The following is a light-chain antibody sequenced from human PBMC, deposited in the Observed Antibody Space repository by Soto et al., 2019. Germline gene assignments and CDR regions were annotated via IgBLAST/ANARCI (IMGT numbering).Light chain of an antibody. V-gene: IGKV3-11*01. CDR1: QSVSSY. CDR3: QQRRNWPPIT. Sequence: EIVLTQSPDTLSLSPGERATLSCRASQSVSSYLAWYQQKPGQAPRLLIYDASNRATGIPARFSGSGSGTDFTLTISSLEPEDFAVYYCQQRRNWPPITFGQGTRLEIK. J-gene: IGKJ5*01. CDR2: DAS.